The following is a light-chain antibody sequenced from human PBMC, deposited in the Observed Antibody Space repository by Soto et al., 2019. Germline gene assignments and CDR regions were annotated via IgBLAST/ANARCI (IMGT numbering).Light chain of an antibody. V-gene: IGKV4-1*01. CDR3: QQYYSTPPT. Sequence: DIVMTQSPDCLAVSLGERATINCKSSQSVLYSSNNKNYLAWYQQKSGQPPKLLIYWASTRESGVPDRFSGSGSGTDFTLTISSLQAEDVAVYYCQQYYSTPPTFGQGTRLEIK. J-gene: IGKJ5*01. CDR1: QSVLYSSNNKNY. CDR2: WAS.